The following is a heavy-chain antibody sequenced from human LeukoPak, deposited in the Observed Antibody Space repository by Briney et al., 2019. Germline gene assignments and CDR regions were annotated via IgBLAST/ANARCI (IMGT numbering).Heavy chain of an antibody. D-gene: IGHD1-26*01. J-gene: IGHJ3*02. CDR1: GFTFSTYW. Sequence: GGSLRLSCAASGFTFSTYWMHWVRQAPGEGLVWVSRINSDDSIINYADSVKGRFTISRDNAENSLYLQMNSLRAEDTGIYYCARVPPTVGSSDIWGQGTMVTVSS. CDR3: ARVPPTVGSSDI. CDR2: INSDDSII. V-gene: IGHV3-74*01.